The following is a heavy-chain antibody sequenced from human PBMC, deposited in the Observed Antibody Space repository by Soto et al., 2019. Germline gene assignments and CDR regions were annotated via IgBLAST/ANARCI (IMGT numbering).Heavy chain of an antibody. CDR3: ARDIISRSSTSCCYS. D-gene: IGHD2-2*01. V-gene: IGHV3-33*01. J-gene: IGHJ4*02. Sequence: GGSLRLSCAASGFTFSSYGMHWVRQAPGKGLEWVAVIWFDGSNEYYADSVKGRFTISRDNSKNTLFLQMNSLRAEDTAVYYCARDIISRSSTSCCYSWGQGTLVTVSS. CDR2: IWFDGSNE. CDR1: GFTFSSYG.